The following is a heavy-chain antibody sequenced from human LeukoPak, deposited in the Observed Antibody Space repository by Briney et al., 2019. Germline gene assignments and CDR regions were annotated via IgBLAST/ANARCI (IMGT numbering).Heavy chain of an antibody. CDR3: ASVIEYSSSPADYYFDY. D-gene: IGHD6-6*01. Sequence: ASETLFLTCTVSGGSISSYYWSWIRQPAGKGLEWIERIYTSGSTNYNPSLKSRVTMSVDTSKNQFSLKLSSVTAADTAVYYCASVIEYSSSPADYYFDYWGQGTLVTVSS. CDR1: GGSISSYY. J-gene: IGHJ4*02. V-gene: IGHV4-4*07. CDR2: IYTSGST.